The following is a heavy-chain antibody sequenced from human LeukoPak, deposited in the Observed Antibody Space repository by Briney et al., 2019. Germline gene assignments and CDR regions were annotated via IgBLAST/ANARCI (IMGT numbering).Heavy chain of an antibody. V-gene: IGHV3-73*01. CDR2: IRSKGNSYAT. Sequence: GGSLRLSCAASGLTFSGSAIPWVRQASGKGLEWIGHIRSKGNSYATAYAESVKGRFTISRDDSKNTAYLQMNSLKTEDTAVYYCTRRDDFWSGNSIDYWGQGTLVTVSS. D-gene: IGHD3-3*01. CDR3: TRRDDFWSGNSIDY. J-gene: IGHJ4*02. CDR1: GLTFSGSA.